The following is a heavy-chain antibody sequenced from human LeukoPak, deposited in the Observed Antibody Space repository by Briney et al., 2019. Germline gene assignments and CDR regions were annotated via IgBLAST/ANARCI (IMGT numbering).Heavy chain of an antibody. V-gene: IGHV4-34*01. CDR3: ARVKGSLGAITHFDY. D-gene: IGHD1-26*01. CDR1: GGSFSGYY. J-gene: IGHJ4*02. CDR2: INHSGST. Sequence: SETLSLTCAVYGGSFSGYYWSWIRQPPGKGLEWIGEINHSGSTNYNPSLKSRVTISVDTSKNQFSLKLSSVTAADTAVCYCARVKGSLGAITHFDYWGQGTLVTVSS.